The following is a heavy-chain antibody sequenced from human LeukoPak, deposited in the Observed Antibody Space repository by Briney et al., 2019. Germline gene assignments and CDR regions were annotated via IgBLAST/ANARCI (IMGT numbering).Heavy chain of an antibody. D-gene: IGHD6-13*01. J-gene: IGHJ6*03. V-gene: IGHV3-7*01. CDR1: GFPFSTFW. Sequence: PGGSLRLSCAVSGFPFSTFWMSWVRQAPGKGLEWVANINQDGSEKYYVDSVRGRFAISRDNAKNSLYLQMNSLRAEDTAVYYCARLSYSSSWHSPYYYYYYMDVWGKGTTVTVSS. CDR3: ARLSYSSSWHSPYYYYYYMDV. CDR2: INQDGSEK.